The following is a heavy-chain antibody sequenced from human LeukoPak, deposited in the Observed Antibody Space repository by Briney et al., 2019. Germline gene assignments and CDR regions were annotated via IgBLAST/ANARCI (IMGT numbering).Heavy chain of an antibody. D-gene: IGHD3-22*01. J-gene: IGHJ4*02. CDR3: AHYYYDTSGFDY. V-gene: IGHV2-5*02. CDR2: IYWDDNK. Sequence: SGPTLVNPTQTLTLTFTFSGFSLSTSGVGVGWIRQPPGKALEWLALIYWDDNKRYSPSLKSRLIITKDTSKNQVVLTMTSMDPVDTATYYCAHYYYDTSGFDYWGQGTLVTVSS. CDR1: GFSLSTSGVG.